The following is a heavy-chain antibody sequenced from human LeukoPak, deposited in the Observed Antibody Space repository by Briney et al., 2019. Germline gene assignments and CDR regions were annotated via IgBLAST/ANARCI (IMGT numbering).Heavy chain of an antibody. J-gene: IGHJ4*02. Sequence: GGSLRLSCTASGFTFGDYAMSWFRQAPGKGLEWVGFIRSKAYGGTTEYAASVKGRFTISRDDSKSIAYLQMNSLKAEDTAVYYCTPSSGWYHSLPYYFDYWGQGTLVTVSS. CDR2: IRSKAYGGTT. CDR1: GFTFGDYA. V-gene: IGHV3-49*03. D-gene: IGHD6-19*01. CDR3: TPSSGWYHSLPYYFDY.